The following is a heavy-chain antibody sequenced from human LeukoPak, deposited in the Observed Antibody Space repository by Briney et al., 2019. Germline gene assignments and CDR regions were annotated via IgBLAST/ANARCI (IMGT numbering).Heavy chain of an antibody. CDR2: INPNSGGT. D-gene: IGHD2-21*02. CDR3: ARAHEFADLLIDY. Sequence: AASVKVSCKASGYTFTGYYMHWVRQAPGQGLEWMGWINPNSGGTNYAQKFQGRVTMTRDTSISSAYMDLSRLRSDDTAIYYCARAHEFADLLIDYWGQGTLVTVSS. CDR1: GYTFTGYY. V-gene: IGHV1-2*02. J-gene: IGHJ4*02.